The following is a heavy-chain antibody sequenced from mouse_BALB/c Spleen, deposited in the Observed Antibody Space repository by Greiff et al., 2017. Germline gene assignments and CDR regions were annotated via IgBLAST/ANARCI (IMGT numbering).Heavy chain of an antibody. CDR3: ARGDYEGRGYAMDY. CDR1: GFNIKDYY. CDR2: IDPENGNT. V-gene: IGHV14-1*02. J-gene: IGHJ4*01. D-gene: IGHD2-4*01. Sequence: EVKLMESGAELVRPGALVKLSCKASGFNIKDYYMHWVKQRPEQGLEWIGWIDPENGNTIYDPKFQGKASITADTSSNTAYLQLSSLTSEDTAVYYCARGDYEGRGYAMDYWGQGTSVTVSS.